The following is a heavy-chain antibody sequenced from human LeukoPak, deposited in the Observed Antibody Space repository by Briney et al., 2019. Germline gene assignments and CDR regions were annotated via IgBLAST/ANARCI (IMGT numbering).Heavy chain of an antibody. D-gene: IGHD3-9*01. CDR3: ARERIILNDWLLWTVDY. CDR1: GFTFSSYG. CDR2: IWYDGSNK. Sequence: GGSLRLSCAASGFTFSSYGMHWVRQAPGKGLEWVAVIWYDGSNKYYADSVKGRFTISRDNSKDTLYLQMNSLRAEDTAVYYCARERIILNDWLLWTVDYWGQGTLVTVSS. J-gene: IGHJ4*02. V-gene: IGHV3-33*01.